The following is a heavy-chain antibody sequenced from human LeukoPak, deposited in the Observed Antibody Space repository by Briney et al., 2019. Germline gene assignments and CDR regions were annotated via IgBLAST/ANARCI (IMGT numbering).Heavy chain of an antibody. J-gene: IGHJ4*02. CDR2: IYYSGST. CDR3: ARQRDSSGWYMDY. CDR1: GGSISSYY. V-gene: IGHV4-59*08. D-gene: IGHD6-19*01. Sequence: SENLSLTCTVSGGSISSYYWSWIRQPPGKGLEWIGYIYYSGSTNYNPSLKSRVTISVNTSKNQFSLKLSSVTAADTAVYYCARQRDSSGWYMDYWGQGTLVTVSS.